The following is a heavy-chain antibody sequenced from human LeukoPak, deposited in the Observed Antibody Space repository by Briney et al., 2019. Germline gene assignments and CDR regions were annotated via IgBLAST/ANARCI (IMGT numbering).Heavy chain of an antibody. V-gene: IGHV4-39*07. CDR2: INHSGST. CDR3: ARGGFWSGYSLDY. CDR1: GGSISSSSYY. Sequence: SETLSLTCTVSGGSISSSSYYWGWIRQPPGKGLEWIGEINHSGSTNYNPSLKSRVTISVDTSKNQFSLKLSSVTAADTAVYYCARGGFWSGYSLDYWGQGTLVTVSS. D-gene: IGHD3-3*01. J-gene: IGHJ4*02.